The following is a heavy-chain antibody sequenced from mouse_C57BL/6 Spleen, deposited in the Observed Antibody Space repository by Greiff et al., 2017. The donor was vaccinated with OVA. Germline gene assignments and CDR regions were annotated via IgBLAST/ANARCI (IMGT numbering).Heavy chain of an antibody. D-gene: IGHD1-1*01. V-gene: IGHV1-22*01. CDR2: INPNNGGT. Sequence: VQLQQSGPELVKPGASVKMSCKASGYTFTDYNMHWVKQSHGKSLEWIGYINPNNGGTSYNQKFKGKATLTVNKSSSTAYMELRSLTSEDSAVYYCARNYGSSYDFDDWGQGTTLTVSS. J-gene: IGHJ2*01. CDR1: GYTFTDYN. CDR3: ARNYGSSYDFDD.